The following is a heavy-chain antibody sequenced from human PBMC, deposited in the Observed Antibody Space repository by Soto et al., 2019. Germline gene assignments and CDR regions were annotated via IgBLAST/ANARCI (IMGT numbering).Heavy chain of an antibody. CDR2: ITSSGSTI. D-gene: IGHD5-18*01. CDR3: AREKTAMVTVDY. V-gene: IGHV3-11*01. CDR1: GFTFSDYY. Sequence: GGSLRLSCAASGFTFSDYYMSWIRQAPGKGLEWVSYITSSGSTIYYADPVKGRFTISRDNAKNSLYLQMNSLRAEDTAVYYCAREKTAMVTVDYWGQGTLVTVSS. J-gene: IGHJ4*02.